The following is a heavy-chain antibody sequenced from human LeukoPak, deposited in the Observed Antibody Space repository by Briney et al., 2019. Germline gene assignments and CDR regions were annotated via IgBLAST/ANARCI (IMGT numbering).Heavy chain of an antibody. V-gene: IGHV3-23*01. CDR2: ISGSGAST. J-gene: IGHJ4*02. CDR3: AKGGVYYDFWSGPDY. D-gene: IGHD3-3*01. Sequence: ISGSGASTYYADSVKGRFTISRDNSKNTLYLQMNSLRAEDTAVYYCAKGGVYYDFWSGPDYWGQGTLVTVSS.